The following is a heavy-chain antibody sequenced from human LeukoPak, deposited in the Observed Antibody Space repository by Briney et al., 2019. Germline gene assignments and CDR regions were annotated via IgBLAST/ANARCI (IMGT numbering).Heavy chain of an antibody. CDR2: IIPIFGTA. D-gene: IGHD3-3*01. J-gene: IGHJ4*02. Sequence: SVKVSCKASGGTFSSYAISWVRQAPGQGLEWMGGIIPIFGTANYAQKLQGRVTITADESTSTAYMELSSLRSEDTAVYYCANSPITIFGVVITYFDYWGQGTLVTVSS. CDR1: GGTFSSYA. V-gene: IGHV1-69*13. CDR3: ANSPITIFGVVITYFDY.